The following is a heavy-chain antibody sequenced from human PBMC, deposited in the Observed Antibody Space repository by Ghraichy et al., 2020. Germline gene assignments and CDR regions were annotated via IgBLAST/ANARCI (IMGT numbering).Heavy chain of an antibody. CDR1: GGSISSGGYS. D-gene: IGHD6-13*01. Sequence: SETLSLTCAVSGGSISSGGYSWSWIRQPPGKGLEWIGYIYHSGSTYYNPSLKSRVTISVDRSKNQFSLKLSSVTAADTAVYYCARGRWYSSSWYVVESTDYYMDVWGKGTTVTVSS. CDR3: ARGRWYSSSWYVVESTDYYMDV. V-gene: IGHV4-30-2*01. CDR2: IYHSGST. J-gene: IGHJ6*03.